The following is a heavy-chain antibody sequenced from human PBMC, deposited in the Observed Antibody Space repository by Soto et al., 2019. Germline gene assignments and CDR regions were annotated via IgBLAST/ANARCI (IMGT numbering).Heavy chain of an antibody. D-gene: IGHD3-9*01. CDR3: AKDLYDILTGCHAS. J-gene: IGHJ5*02. V-gene: IGHV3-9*01. Sequence: GGSLRLSCAASGFTFDDYAMHWVRQAPGKGLEWVSGISWNSGSIGYADSVKGRFTISRDNAKNSLYLQMNSLRAEDTALYYCAKDLYDILTGCHASWGQGTLVTVSS. CDR1: GFTFDDYA. CDR2: ISWNSGSI.